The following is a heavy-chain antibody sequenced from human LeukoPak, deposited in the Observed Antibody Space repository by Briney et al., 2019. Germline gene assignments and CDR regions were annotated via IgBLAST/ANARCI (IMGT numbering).Heavy chain of an antibody. CDR2: FSYRGSI. V-gene: IGHV4-59*01. CDR3: ARGMSVAYYHHEAQRHFDP. Sequence: SGTLSLTCTVSARSISMYYGNWIRQPPGRGRGWDGSFSYRGSINYNPSLNSRVTISVDASKNQFSLSLSSVTAAATAVYYCARGMSVAYYHHEAQRHFDPWGQGTLVTVSS. CDR1: ARSISMYY. D-gene: IGHD3-16*01. J-gene: IGHJ5*02.